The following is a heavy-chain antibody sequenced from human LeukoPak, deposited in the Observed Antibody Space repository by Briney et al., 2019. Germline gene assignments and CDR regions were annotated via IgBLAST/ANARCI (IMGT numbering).Heavy chain of an antibody. J-gene: IGHJ2*01. CDR2: ISSGYYI. Sequence: GGLRLSCAASGFTFSTFGMIWVRQAPGKGLEWISSISSGYYIYYADAVKARFTISRDNARNSLYLQINTLIAEDTTVYYCARLMFIVVGNWYFGIWGGGTLVTVSS. D-gene: IGHD3-22*01. CDR1: GFTFSTFG. V-gene: IGHV3-21*01. CDR3: ARLMFIVVGNWYFGI.